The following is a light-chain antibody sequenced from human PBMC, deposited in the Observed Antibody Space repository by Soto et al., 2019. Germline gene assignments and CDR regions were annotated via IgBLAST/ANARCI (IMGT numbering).Light chain of an antibody. CDR1: GSNIGSNS. CDR3: ATWDDSLNGYV. V-gene: IGLV1-44*01. J-gene: IGLJ1*01. CDR2: TNS. Sequence: LTQPPSASGTPGQRITISCSGSGSNIGSNSVTWYQQLPRTAPKLLIYTNSQRPSGVPDRFSGSKSGTSASLAISGLQSGDEADYYCATWDDSLNGYVFGTGTKVTVL.